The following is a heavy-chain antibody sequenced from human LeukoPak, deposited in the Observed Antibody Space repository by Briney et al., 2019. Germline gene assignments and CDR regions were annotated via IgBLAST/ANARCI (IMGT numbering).Heavy chain of an antibody. CDR2: ISSSSSTI. J-gene: IGHJ4*02. V-gene: IGHV3-48*04. CDR3: ARDVPRQQWLVEQRSDY. D-gene: IGHD6-19*01. CDR1: GFTFSSYS. Sequence: SGGSLRLSCAASGFTFSSYSMNWVRQAPGKGLEWVSYISSSSSTIYYADSVKGRFTISRDNAKNSLYLQMNSLRAEDTAVYYCARDVPRQQWLVEQRSDYWGQGTLVTVSS.